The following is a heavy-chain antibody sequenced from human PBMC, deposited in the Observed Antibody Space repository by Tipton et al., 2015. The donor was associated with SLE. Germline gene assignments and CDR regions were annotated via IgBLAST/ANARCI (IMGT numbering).Heavy chain of an antibody. D-gene: IGHD6-6*01. V-gene: IGHV4-34*01. CDR1: GGSFSGYY. CDR2: INHSGST. J-gene: IGHJ4*02. CDR3: ARLIAARLPFDY. Sequence: TLSLTCAVYGGSFSGYYWSWIRQPPGKGLEWIGEINHSGSTNHNPSLKRRVTSSVDTSKNQFSLKLSSVTAADTAVYYCARLIAARLPFDYWGQGTLVTVSS.